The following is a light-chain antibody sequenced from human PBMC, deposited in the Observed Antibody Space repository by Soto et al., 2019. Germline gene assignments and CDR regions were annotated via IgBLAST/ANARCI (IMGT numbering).Light chain of an antibody. J-gene: IGLJ2*01. CDR3: QTWGTGIVV. CDR1: SGHSSYA. V-gene: IGLV4-69*01. CDR2: LNSDGSH. Sequence: QPVLTQSPSASASLGASVKLTCTLSSGHSSYAIAWHQQQPEKGPRYLMKLNSDGSHTKGDGIPDRFPGSSSGAERYLTISSRQSEDEADYYWQTWGTGIVVFGGGTTLTVL.